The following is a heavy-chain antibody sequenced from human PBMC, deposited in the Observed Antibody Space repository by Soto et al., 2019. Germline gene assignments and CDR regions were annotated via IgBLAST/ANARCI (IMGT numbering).Heavy chain of an antibody. CDR1: GGSISSGGYY. D-gene: IGHD4-17*01. Sequence: SETLSLTCTVSGGSISSGGYYWSWIRQHPGKGLEWIGYIYYSGSTYYNPSLKSRVTISVDTSKNQFSLKLSSVTAAETAVYYCARARGYYGDYVGEYKLVDYWGQGTLVTVSS. J-gene: IGHJ4*02. V-gene: IGHV4-31*03. CDR3: ARARGYYGDYVGEYKLVDY. CDR2: IYYSGST.